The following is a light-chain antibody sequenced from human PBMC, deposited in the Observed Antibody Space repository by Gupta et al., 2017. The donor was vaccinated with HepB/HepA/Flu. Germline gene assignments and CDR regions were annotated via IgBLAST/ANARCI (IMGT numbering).Light chain of an antibody. V-gene: IGKV4-1*01. CDR3: QQYYSTPRT. Sequence: DIVMTQSPASLAVSLVERATINCKSSKSGCYNSNNKNNLAWYQQKAGQPPKLLIYWASTRESGDPDRFSGSGSGTDFTLTISSLQAEDVAVYYCQQYYSTPRTFGQGTKVEIK. CDR2: WAS. J-gene: IGKJ1*01. CDR1: KSGCYNSNNKNN.